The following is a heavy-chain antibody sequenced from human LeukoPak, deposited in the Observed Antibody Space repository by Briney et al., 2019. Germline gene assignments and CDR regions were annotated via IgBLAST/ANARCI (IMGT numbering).Heavy chain of an antibody. V-gene: IGHV4-30-4*01. D-gene: IGHD1-26*01. CDR1: GGSISSGDYY. CDR3: ARVAGDYGVVGAASIDY. J-gene: IGHJ4*02. CDR2: IYYSGST. Sequence: KTSETLSLTCTVSGGSISSGDYYWSWIRQPPGKGLEWIGYIYYSGSTYYNPSLKSRVTISVDTSKNQFSLKLSSVTAADTAVYYCARVAGDYGVVGAASIDYWGQGTLVTVSS.